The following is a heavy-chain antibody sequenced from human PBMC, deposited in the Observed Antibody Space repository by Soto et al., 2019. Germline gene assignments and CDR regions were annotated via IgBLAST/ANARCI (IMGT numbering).Heavy chain of an antibody. CDR3: TTLSSTWPTGGDY. CDR1: GFIFNNHW. Sequence: EVQLVESGGGLVQPGRSLRLSCVASGFIFNNHWLSWVRQAPGKGLEWVANIKQDGSEKYYVDSVKGRFSISRDNAKSSLYLQMNGRRVDDTAVYYCTTLSSTWPTGGDYWGQGTLVTVSS. CDR2: IKQDGSEK. J-gene: IGHJ4*02. V-gene: IGHV3-7*03. D-gene: IGHD2-2*01.